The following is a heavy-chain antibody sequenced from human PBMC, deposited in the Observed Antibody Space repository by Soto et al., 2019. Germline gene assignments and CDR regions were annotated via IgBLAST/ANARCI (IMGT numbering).Heavy chain of an antibody. V-gene: IGHV4-30-4*01. J-gene: IGHJ5*02. Sequence: QVQLQESGPGLVKPSQTLSLTCTVSGGSVSSGDYYWSWILQPPGKGLEWIGYIYYSGSTFYNPSLESRVTISVDTSKNQFSLNLSSVTAADTAVYFCARALYCTNGVCYPGGWFDPWGQGTLVTVSS. D-gene: IGHD2-8*01. CDR3: ARALYCTNGVCYPGGWFDP. CDR1: GGSVSSGDYY. CDR2: IYYSGST.